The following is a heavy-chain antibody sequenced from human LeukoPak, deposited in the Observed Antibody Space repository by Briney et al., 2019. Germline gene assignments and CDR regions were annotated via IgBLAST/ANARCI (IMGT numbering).Heavy chain of an antibody. V-gene: IGHV3-30*18. Sequence: PGGSLRLSCAASGFSFSSYAMHWVRQAPGKGLEWVAVISYDGSNKYYADSVKGRFTISRDNSKNTLYLQMNSLRAEDTAVYYCAKDRAYLFDYWGQGTLVTVSS. J-gene: IGHJ4*02. CDR1: GFSFSSYA. CDR2: ISYDGSNK. CDR3: AKDRAYLFDY.